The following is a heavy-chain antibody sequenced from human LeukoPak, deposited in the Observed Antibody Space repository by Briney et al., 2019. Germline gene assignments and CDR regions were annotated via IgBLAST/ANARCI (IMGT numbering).Heavy chain of an antibody. V-gene: IGHV3-64*01. CDR3: ARETGYPSGFDY. J-gene: IGHJ4*02. D-gene: IGHD5-12*01. Sequence: GGSLRLSCAASGFTFSSYAMHWVRQAPGKGLEYVSAISSNGGSTYYANSVKGRFTISRDNSKNTLYLQMGSLRAEDMAVYYCARETGYPSGFDYWGQGTLVTVSS. CDR1: GFTFSSYA. CDR2: ISSNGGST.